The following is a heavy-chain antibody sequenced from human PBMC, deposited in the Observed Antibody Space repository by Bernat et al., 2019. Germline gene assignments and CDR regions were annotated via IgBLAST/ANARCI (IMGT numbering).Heavy chain of an antibody. CDR2: IFYSGST. V-gene: IGHV4-39*01. J-gene: IGHJ4*02. D-gene: IGHD3-22*01. CDR1: GASISSGSYY. Sequence: QLQLQESGPGLVKPSETLSLTCIVSGASISSGSYYWGWIRQPPGKGLEWIGTIFYSGSTYYNPSLKSRVTISVDTSKNQFSLKLSSVTAADTAVYYCAGQRVYYDSSAYYYRAGFFDYWGQGTLVTVSS. CDR3: AGQRVYYDSSAYYYRAGFFDY.